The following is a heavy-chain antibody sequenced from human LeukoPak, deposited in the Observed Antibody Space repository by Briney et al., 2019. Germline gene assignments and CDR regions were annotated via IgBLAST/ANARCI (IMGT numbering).Heavy chain of an antibody. CDR3: AKDLASYYYDSSGYYYYGMDV. CDR2: ISYDGSNK. CDR1: GFTFSSYG. D-gene: IGHD3-22*01. V-gene: IGHV3-30*18. J-gene: IGHJ6*02. Sequence: GGSLRLSCAASGFTFSSYGTHWVRQAPGKGLEWVAVISYDGSNKYYADSVKGRFTISRDNSKNTLYLQMNSLRAEDTAVYYCAKDLASYYYDSSGYYYYGMDVWGQGTTVTVSS.